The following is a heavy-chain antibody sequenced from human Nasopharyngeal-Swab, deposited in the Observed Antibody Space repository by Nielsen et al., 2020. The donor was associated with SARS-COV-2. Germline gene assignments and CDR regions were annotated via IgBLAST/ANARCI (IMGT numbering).Heavy chain of an antibody. V-gene: IGHV3-7*01. CDR2: IKQDGSEK. J-gene: IGHJ6*02. CDR3: ARDFYGSGSYYNAYGMDV. D-gene: IGHD3-10*01. Sequence: WIRQPPGTGLEWVANIKQDGSEKYYVDSVKGRFTISRDNAKNSLYLQMNSLRAEDTAVYYCARDFYGSGSYYNAYGMDVWGQGTTVTVSS.